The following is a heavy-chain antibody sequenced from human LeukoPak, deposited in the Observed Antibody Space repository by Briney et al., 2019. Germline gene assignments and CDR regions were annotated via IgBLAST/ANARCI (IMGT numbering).Heavy chain of an antibody. D-gene: IGHD3-10*01. CDR1: GFTLSSYG. Sequence: GGSLRLSCAASGFTLSSYGMHWVRQAPGKGLEWVAVISYDGSNKYYADSVKGRFTISRDNSKNTLYLQMNSLRAEDTAVYYCAKEYGSGDGMDVWGQGTTVTVSS. CDR3: AKEYGSGDGMDV. CDR2: ISYDGSNK. V-gene: IGHV3-30*18. J-gene: IGHJ6*02.